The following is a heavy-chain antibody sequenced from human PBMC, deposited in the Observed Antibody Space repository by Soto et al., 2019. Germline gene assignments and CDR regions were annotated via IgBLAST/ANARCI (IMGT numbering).Heavy chain of an antibody. CDR3: ARVGGSCSTASCFAYFDS. D-gene: IGHD2-2*01. CDR1: GFAFSPYG. V-gene: IGHV3-21*06. CDR2: ISSGGDYI. J-gene: IGHJ4*02. Sequence: EVQVVESGGGLVKPGGSLRLSCAASGFAFSPYGMNWVRQAPGKGLEWVSSISSGGDYIFYADSVKGRFTISRDNAKNSLYLQINSLRAEDAAVYYCARVGGSCSTASCFAYFDSWGQGTLVTVSS.